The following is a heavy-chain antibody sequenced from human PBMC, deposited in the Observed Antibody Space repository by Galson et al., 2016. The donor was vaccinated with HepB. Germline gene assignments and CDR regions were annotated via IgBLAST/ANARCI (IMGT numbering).Heavy chain of an antibody. CDR1: GGSISSSNW. D-gene: IGHD1-26*01. J-gene: IGHJ3*02. CDR3: ASLPRHCGSYYSRAFDI. V-gene: IGHV4-4*02. Sequence: SETLSLTCAVSGGSISSSNWWSWVRQPPGKGLEWIGEIYHSGSTNYNPSLKSRVTISVDKSKGQFSLKLSSVTAADTAVYYCASLPRHCGSYYSRAFDIWGQGTMVTVSS. CDR2: IYHSGST.